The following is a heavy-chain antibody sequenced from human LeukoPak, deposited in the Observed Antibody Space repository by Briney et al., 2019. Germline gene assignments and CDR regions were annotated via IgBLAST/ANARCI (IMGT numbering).Heavy chain of an antibody. CDR2: ISAYNGNT. V-gene: IGHV1-18*01. D-gene: IGHD3-22*01. J-gene: IGHJ1*01. CDR3: ARDGDYYDSIGYYYLLYFQH. Sequence: ASVKVSCKASGYTFTSYNINWVRQAPGQGLEWMGWISAYNGNTNYAQKFQGRVTMTTDTSTSTAYMELRSLRSDDTAVYYCARDGDYYDSIGYYYLLYFQHWGQGTLVTVSS. CDR1: GYTFTSYN.